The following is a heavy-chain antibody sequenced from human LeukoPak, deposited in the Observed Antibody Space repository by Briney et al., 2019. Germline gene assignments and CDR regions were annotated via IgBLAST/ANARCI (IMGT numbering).Heavy chain of an antibody. J-gene: IGHJ3*02. CDR1: GGSISSGGYY. CDR2: IYHSGST. CDR3: ARGVTYYYDSSGYYKEDDAFDI. Sequence: SQTLSLTCTVSGGSISSGGYYWSWIRQPPGTGLEWIGEIYHSGSTNYNPSLKSRVTISVDKSKNQFSLKLSSVTAADTAVYYCARGVTYYYDSSGYYKEDDAFDIWGQGTMVTVSS. V-gene: IGHV4-30-2*01. D-gene: IGHD3-22*01.